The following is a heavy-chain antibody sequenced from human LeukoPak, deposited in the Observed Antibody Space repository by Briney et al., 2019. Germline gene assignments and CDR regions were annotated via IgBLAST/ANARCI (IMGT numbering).Heavy chain of an antibody. Sequence: PSETLSPTCTVSGVSISGYYWSWIRQPPGKGLEWIGYIYYSGITNYNPSLKSRVTISVDTSKNQFSLKLSSVTAADTAVYYCARRYDSSLYYYYYMDVWGKGTTVTVSS. D-gene: IGHD3-22*01. V-gene: IGHV4-59*08. J-gene: IGHJ6*03. CDR3: ARRYDSSLYYYYYMDV. CDR1: GVSISGYY. CDR2: IYYSGIT.